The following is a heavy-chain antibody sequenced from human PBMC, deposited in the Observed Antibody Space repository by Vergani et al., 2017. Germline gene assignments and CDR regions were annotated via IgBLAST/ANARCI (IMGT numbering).Heavy chain of an antibody. Sequence: QVQLQQWGAGLLKPSETLSLTCAVYDGSFSGYYWSWIRQPPGKGLEWIGEINHSGSTNYNPSLKSRVTISVDTSKNQFSLKLSSVTAADTAVYYCAKTYYDFWSGYRGGSDAFDIWGQGTMVTVSS. J-gene: IGHJ3*02. CDR1: DGSFSGYY. D-gene: IGHD3-3*01. CDR3: AKTYYDFWSGYRGGSDAFDI. CDR2: INHSGST. V-gene: IGHV4-34*01.